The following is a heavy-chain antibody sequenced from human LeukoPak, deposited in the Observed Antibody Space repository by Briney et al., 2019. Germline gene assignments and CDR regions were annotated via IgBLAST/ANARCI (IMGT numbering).Heavy chain of an antibody. CDR3: ARWPGGYEPDY. J-gene: IGHJ4*02. CDR2: MNPNSGDT. V-gene: IGHV1-8*03. CDR1: GYTFSRYD. D-gene: IGHD5-12*01. Sequence: ASVKVSCKASGYTFSRYDINWVRQATGQGLEWMGWMNPNSGDTGYAQKFQGRVTITRNTSISTAYMELSSLRSEDTAVYYCARWPGGYEPDYWGQGTLVTVSS.